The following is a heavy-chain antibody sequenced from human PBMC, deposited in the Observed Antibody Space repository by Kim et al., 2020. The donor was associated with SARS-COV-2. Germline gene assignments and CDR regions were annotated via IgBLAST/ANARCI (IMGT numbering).Heavy chain of an antibody. CDR3: ARDGGVTPYYYYGMDV. D-gene: IGHD2-21*02. J-gene: IGHJ6*02. CDR2: INTNTGNP. V-gene: IGHV7-4-1*02. Sequence: ASVKVSRKASGYTFTSYAMNWVRQAPGQGLEWMGWINTNTGNPTYAQGFTGRFVFSLDTSVSTAYLQISSLKAEDTAVYYCARDGGVTPYYYYGMDVWGQGTMVTVSS. CDR1: GYTFTSYA.